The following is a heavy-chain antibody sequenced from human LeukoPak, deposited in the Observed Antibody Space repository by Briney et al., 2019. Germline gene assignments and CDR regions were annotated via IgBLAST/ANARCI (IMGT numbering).Heavy chain of an antibody. CDR1: GGSISSSSYY. D-gene: IGHD1-1*01. CDR3: ATTGYLATLPFDY. CDR2: IYYSGST. Sequence: SETLSLTCTVSGGSISSSSYYWGWIRQPPGKGLEWIGSIYYSGSTYYNPSLKSRVTISVDTSKNQFSLKLSSVTAADTAVYYCATTGYLATLPFDYWGQGTLVTVSS. J-gene: IGHJ4*02. V-gene: IGHV4-39*07.